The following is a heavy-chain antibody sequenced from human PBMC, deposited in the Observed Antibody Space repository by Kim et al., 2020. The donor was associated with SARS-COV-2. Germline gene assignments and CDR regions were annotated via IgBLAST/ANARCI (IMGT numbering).Heavy chain of an antibody. Sequence: ASVKVSCKASGYTFTSYAMHWVRQAPGKRLEWMGWINGGNGDTKYSQKFQGRVTITRDTSASTAYMELSSLRSEDTAMYYCARGYCSSTSCQYYFDYWGQGTLVTVSS. D-gene: IGHD2-2*01. CDR3: ARGYCSSTSCQYYFDY. J-gene: IGHJ4*02. CDR2: INGGNGDT. CDR1: GYTFTSYA. V-gene: IGHV1-3*01.